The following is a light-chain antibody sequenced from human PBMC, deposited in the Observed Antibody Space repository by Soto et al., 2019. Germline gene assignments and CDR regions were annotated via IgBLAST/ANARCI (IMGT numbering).Light chain of an antibody. CDR1: QTITGRS. J-gene: IGKJ1*01. Sequence: IVLTQSPATLSLSPGERATLSCRASQTITGRSLAWYQQKPGQAPRVLVTSISNSATGIPDRFSGSGSGADFTLTTARLEPEDFAVYYCQQYQNSRTFGQGTKVEIK. CDR3: QQYQNSRT. CDR2: SIS. V-gene: IGKV3-20*01.